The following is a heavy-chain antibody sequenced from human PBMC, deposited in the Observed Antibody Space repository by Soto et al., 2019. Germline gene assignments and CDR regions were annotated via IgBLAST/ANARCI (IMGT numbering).Heavy chain of an antibody. D-gene: IGHD6-6*01. J-gene: IGHJ4*02. V-gene: IGHV3-53*02. Sequence: EVQLVETGEGLIQPGGSLRLSCAASGFTVSSNYMNWVRQAPGKGLEWLSIIYSDATTYYADSVKGRFTISRDNFKNTLYLQMNNLRAEDTAVYYCAILSNWGQGTLVTVSS. CDR3: AILSN. CDR2: IYSDATT. CDR1: GFTVSSNY.